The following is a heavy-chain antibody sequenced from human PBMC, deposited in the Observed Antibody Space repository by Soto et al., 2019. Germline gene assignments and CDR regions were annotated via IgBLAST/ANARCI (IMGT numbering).Heavy chain of an antibody. Sequence: HPGGSLRLSCAASGFTFSSYAMSWVRQAPGKGLEWVSAISGSGGSTYYADSVKGRFTISRDNSKNTLYLQMNSLRAEDTAVYYCASLPYPLLVAGNPPMIVDYWGQGTLVTVSS. D-gene: IGHD6-19*01. J-gene: IGHJ4*02. V-gene: IGHV3-23*01. CDR1: GFTFSSYA. CDR2: ISGSGGST. CDR3: ASLPYPLLVAGNPPMIVDY.